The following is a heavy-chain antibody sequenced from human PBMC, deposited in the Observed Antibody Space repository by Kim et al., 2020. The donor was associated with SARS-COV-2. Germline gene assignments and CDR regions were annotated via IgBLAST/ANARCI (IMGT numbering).Heavy chain of an antibody. V-gene: IGHV3-23*05. D-gene: IGHD6-19*01. Sequence: GGSLRLSCAASGFTFSSYSMTWVRQAPGKGLEWVATIFGSGSNTYSGDSAKGRFTISKDDSKNTLYLDMNTLRAEDTAVYYCARNLHSSAWPFFWYFDLWGRGTLVTISS. CDR2: IFGSGSNT. CDR1: GFTFSSYS. CDR3: ARNLHSSAWPFFWYFDL. J-gene: IGHJ2*01.